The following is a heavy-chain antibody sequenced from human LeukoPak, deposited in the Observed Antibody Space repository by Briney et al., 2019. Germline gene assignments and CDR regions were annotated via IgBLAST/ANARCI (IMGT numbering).Heavy chain of an antibody. J-gene: IGHJ3*02. CDR1: GGTFSRSA. Sequence: WASVKVSCKASGGTFSRSAVSWVRQAPGQGLECLGGIIPIFGTPNYAQKFQGRVTITTDESTSTAYMELKSLRSEDTAVYYCARDLYLAGHGAAFDIWGQGTMVTVSS. CDR2: IIPIFGTP. CDR3: ARDLYLAGHGAAFDI. V-gene: IGHV1-69*05. D-gene: IGHD4/OR15-4a*01.